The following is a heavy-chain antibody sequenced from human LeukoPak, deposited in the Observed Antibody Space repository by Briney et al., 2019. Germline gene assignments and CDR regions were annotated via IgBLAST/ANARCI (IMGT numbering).Heavy chain of an antibody. Sequence: PGRSLRLSCAASGFTFSSYAMHWVRQAPGKGLEWVAVISYDGSNKYYADSVKGRFTISRDNSKNTLYLQMNSLRAEDTAVYYCARDYGGNYYFDYWGQGTLVTVSS. D-gene: IGHD4-23*01. J-gene: IGHJ4*02. CDR1: GFTFSSYA. CDR3: ARDYGGNYYFDY. CDR2: ISYDGSNK. V-gene: IGHV3-30-3*01.